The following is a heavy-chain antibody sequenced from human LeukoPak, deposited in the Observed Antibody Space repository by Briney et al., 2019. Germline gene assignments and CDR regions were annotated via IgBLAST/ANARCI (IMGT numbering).Heavy chain of an antibody. CDR3: ARGRGGKSSGRNDAFDI. J-gene: IGHJ3*02. V-gene: IGHV4-34*01. CDR1: GGSISSYY. D-gene: IGHD6-19*01. Sequence: SETLSLTCTVSGGSISSYYWSWIRQSPGKGLEWIGEINHSGSTNCNPSLKSRVTISVDTSKNQFSLKLSSVTAADTAVYYCARGRGGKSSGRNDAFDIWGQGTMVTVSS. CDR2: INHSGST.